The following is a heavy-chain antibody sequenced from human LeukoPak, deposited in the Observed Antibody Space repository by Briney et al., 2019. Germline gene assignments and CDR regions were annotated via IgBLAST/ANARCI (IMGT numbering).Heavy chain of an antibody. Sequence: TGGSLRLSCAASGFTLTSYAMSWVRQAPGKGLEWVSGISGTGDSTYYADSVRGRFTISRDTSKNTLPLQMNTLRVEDTAIYYCARDFRPQYCSSSTCYEDHWGQGTLVTVSS. J-gene: IGHJ4*02. CDR3: ARDFRPQYCSSSTCYEDH. D-gene: IGHD2-2*01. V-gene: IGHV3-23*01. CDR2: ISGTGDST. CDR1: GFTLTSYA.